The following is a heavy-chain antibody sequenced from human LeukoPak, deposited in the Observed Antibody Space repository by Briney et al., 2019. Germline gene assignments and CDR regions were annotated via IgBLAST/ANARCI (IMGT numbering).Heavy chain of an antibody. J-gene: IGHJ4*02. CDR1: GGSITDYF. CDR2: IYYNGVT. V-gene: IGHV4-59*01. CDR3: ARGIPATNEGYYFDY. Sequence: PSETLSLTCSVSGGSITDYFWTWIRQPPGKGLEWIGYIYYNGVTNYNPPLKSRVTISIDTSKSQFSLKLRSVTAADTAVYYCARGIPATNEGYYFDYWGQGTLVTVSS. D-gene: IGHD1-26*01.